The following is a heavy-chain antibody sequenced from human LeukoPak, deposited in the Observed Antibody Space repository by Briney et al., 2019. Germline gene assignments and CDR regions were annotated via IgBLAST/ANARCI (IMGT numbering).Heavy chain of an antibody. J-gene: IGHJ4*02. CDR1: GSTFSDYY. CDR2: ISSSGSTI. CDR3: ARDYGSGSYYNTAY. D-gene: IGHD3-10*01. V-gene: IGHV3-11*04. Sequence: PGGSLRLSCAASGSTFSDYYMSWIRQAPGKGLEWVSYISSSGSTIYYADSVKGRFTISRDNAKNSLYLQMNSLRAEDTAVYYCARDYGSGSYYNTAYWGQGTLVTVSS.